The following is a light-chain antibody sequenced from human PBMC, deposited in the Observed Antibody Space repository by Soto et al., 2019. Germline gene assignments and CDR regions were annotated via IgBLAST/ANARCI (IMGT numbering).Light chain of an antibody. J-gene: IGLJ2*01. V-gene: IGLV2-23*02. CDR3: CSYARSSTVV. CDR2: EAT. Sequence: QSALTHPASVPGSPGHPFTISSTGTRSDVGGFNFVSWYQQHPGKDPKLIIYEATKRPSGVSNRFSGSKSGNTASMTISGLQAEDEADYFCCSYARSSTVVFGGGTKLTVL. CDR1: RSDVGGFNF.